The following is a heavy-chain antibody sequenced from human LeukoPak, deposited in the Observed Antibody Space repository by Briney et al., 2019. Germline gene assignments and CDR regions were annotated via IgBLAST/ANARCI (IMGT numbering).Heavy chain of an antibody. D-gene: IGHD2-15*01. V-gene: IGHV4-59*08. CDR1: GGSISSYY. CDR3: ARLRGYLADWFDP. J-gene: IGHJ5*02. Sequence: SETLSLTCTVSGGSISSYYWSWIRQPPGKGLEWIGYIYYSGSTNYTPSPNSRVSISVATSNTHSSLMLSSVPGADSAVYYGARLRGYLADWFDPWGQGTLVTVCS. CDR2: IYYSGST.